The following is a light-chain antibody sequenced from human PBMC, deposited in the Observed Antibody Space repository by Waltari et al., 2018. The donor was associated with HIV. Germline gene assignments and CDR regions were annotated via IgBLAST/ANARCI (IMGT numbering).Light chain of an antibody. CDR1: QGISNS. CDR2: AAS. V-gene: IGKV1-27*01. Sequence: DIQMTQSPSSLSASVGCRVTITCRAGQGISNSLAWSQQKPGKGPKLLIYAASTLQSGLPSRYSRSGSGTEFTLTISSLRPEDVATYYCQNYSSAPLSFGGGNKVESK. CDR3: QNYSSAPLS. J-gene: IGKJ4*01.